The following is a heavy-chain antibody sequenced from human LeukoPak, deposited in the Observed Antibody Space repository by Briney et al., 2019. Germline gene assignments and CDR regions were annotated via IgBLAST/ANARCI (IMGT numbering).Heavy chain of an antibody. J-gene: IGHJ3*02. CDR2: ISAYNGNT. D-gene: IGHD6-13*01. Sequence: ASVKVSCKASGYTFTSYGISWVRQAPGQGLEWMGWISAYNGNTNYAQKLQGRVTMTRDTSTSTVYMELSSLRAEDTAVYYCARRSIAAAGATTDAFDIWGQGTMVTVSS. CDR3: ARRSIAAAGATTDAFDI. CDR1: GYTFTSYG. V-gene: IGHV1-18*01.